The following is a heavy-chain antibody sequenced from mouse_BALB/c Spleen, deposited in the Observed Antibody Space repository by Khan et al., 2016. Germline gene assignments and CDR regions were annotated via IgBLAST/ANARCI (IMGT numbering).Heavy chain of an antibody. CDR2: INPDSSTI. J-gene: IGHJ2*01. CDR1: GFDFSRYW. D-gene: IGHD1-2*01. V-gene: IGHV4-1*02. Sequence: EVKLLESGGGLVQPGGSLKLSCAASGFDFSRYWMSWVRQAPGKGLEWIGEINPDSSTINYTPSLKDKFIISRDNANNTLYLQMSKVRSEDTALYFSARLHYYGYMNYWGQGTTLTVSS. CDR3: ARLHYYGYMNY.